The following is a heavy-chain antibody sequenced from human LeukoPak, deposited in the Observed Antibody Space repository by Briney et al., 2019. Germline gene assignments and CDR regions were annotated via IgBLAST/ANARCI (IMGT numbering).Heavy chain of an antibody. J-gene: IGHJ4*02. V-gene: IGHV3-23*01. CDR2: IFSSGGEI. CDR3: ATYRQVLLPFDY. Sequence: TGGSLRLSCAASGFTFSTFAMVWVRQPPGKGLEWVSSIFSSGGEIHYADSVRGRFTISRDNSKSTLSLQMNSLRAEDTAIYYCATYRQVLLPFDYWGQGTLVTVSS. D-gene: IGHD2-8*02. CDR1: GFTFSTFA.